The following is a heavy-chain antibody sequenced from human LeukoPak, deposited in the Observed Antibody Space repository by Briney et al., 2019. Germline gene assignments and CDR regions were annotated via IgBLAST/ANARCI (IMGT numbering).Heavy chain of an antibody. CDR1: GYTFTSYG. Sequence: ASVKVSCKGSGYTFTSYGISWVRQVPGEGLEWMGWISADNGNTNYEQKFQGRVTMTTDTSTNTAYMELRSLRSDDTAVYYCARGPRRQQLVRDNWFDPWGQGTLVTVSS. V-gene: IGHV1-18*04. D-gene: IGHD6-13*01. CDR2: ISADNGNT. CDR3: ARGPRRQQLVRDNWFDP. J-gene: IGHJ5*02.